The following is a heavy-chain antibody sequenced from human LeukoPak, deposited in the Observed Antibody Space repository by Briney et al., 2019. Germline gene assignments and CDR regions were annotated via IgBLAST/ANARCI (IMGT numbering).Heavy chain of an antibody. Sequence: PGGSLRLSCAASGFTFSSYWMSWVRQAPGKGLEWVANIKQDGSEKYYVDSVKGRFTISRDNAKNSLYLQMSSLRAEDTAVYYCAREVAVANFDYWGQGTLVTVSS. V-gene: IGHV3-7*01. CDR3: AREVAVANFDY. D-gene: IGHD6-19*01. CDR2: IKQDGSEK. CDR1: GFTFSSYW. J-gene: IGHJ4*02.